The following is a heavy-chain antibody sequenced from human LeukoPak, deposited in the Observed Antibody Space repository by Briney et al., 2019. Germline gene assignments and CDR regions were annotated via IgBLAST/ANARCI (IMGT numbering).Heavy chain of an antibody. D-gene: IGHD1-14*01. CDR3: AREKNRNYFDY. V-gene: IGHV3-30*04. J-gene: IGHJ4*02. Sequence: PGRSLRLSCAASGFTFSSYAMHWVRQAPSKGLEWVAVISYDGSNKYYADSVKGRFTISRDNSKNTLYLQMNSLRAEDAAVYYCAREKNRNYFDYWGQGTLVTVSS. CDR1: GFTFSSYA. CDR2: ISYDGSNK.